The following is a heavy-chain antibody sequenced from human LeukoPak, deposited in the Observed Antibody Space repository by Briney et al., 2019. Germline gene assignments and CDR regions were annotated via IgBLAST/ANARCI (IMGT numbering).Heavy chain of an antibody. V-gene: IGHV4-39*07. CDR1: GCSISRRRDY. CDR3: ARGILDYGVWFDP. J-gene: IGHJ5*02. CDR2: IYYSGSP. D-gene: IGHD4-17*01. Sequence: SETLSLTYTVSGCSISRRRDYWGGIRQPPGKGLEWIGSIYYSGSPYYNPSLKSRVTISGDTSKNRFSLKLSSVTAADTAMYYCARGILDYGVWFDPWGQGTLVTVSS.